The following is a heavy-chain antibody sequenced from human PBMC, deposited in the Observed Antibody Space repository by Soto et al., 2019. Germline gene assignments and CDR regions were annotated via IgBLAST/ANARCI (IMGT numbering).Heavy chain of an antibody. CDR2: IVVGSGNT. Sequence: ASVKVSCKASGFTFTSSAVQWVRQARGQRLEWIGWIVVGSGNTNYAQKFQERVTITRDMSTSTAYMELSSLRSEDTAVYYCAAETGLRYFDWPLEAWGQGTLVTVSS. J-gene: IGHJ5*02. CDR3: AAETGLRYFDWPLEA. V-gene: IGHV1-58*01. CDR1: GFTFTSSA. D-gene: IGHD3-9*01.